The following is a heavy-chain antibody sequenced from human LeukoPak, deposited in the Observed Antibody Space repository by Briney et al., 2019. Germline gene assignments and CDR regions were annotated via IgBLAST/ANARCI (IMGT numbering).Heavy chain of an antibody. CDR3: ANIRLGELSFDY. CDR1: GFTFSSYW. Sequence: GGSLRLSCAASGFTFSSYWMSWVRQAPGKGLEWVANIKQGGSEKYYVDSVKGRFTISRDNAKNSLYLQMNSLRAEDTAVYYCANIRLGELSFDYWGQGTLVTVSS. J-gene: IGHJ4*02. D-gene: IGHD3-16*02. V-gene: IGHV3-7*01. CDR2: IKQGGSEK.